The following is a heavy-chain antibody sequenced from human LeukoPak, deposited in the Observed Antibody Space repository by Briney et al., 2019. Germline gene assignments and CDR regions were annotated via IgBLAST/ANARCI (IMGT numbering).Heavy chain of an antibody. CDR3: ARDPQYCSSTSCYPDAFDI. J-gene: IGHJ3*02. CDR2: IKQDGSEK. CDR1: GFTFSSYW. D-gene: IGHD2-2*01. V-gene: IGHV3-7*01. Sequence: GGSLRLSCAASGFTFSSYWMSWVRQAPGKGLGWVANIKQDGSEKYYVDSVKGRFTISRDNAKNSLYLQMNSLRAEDMAVYYCARDPQYCSSTSCYPDAFDIWGQGTMVTVSS.